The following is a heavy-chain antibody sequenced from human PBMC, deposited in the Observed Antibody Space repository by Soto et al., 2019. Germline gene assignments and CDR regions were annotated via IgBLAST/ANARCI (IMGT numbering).Heavy chain of an antibody. CDR2: IWYDGSNK. Sequence: QVQLVESGGGVVQPGRSLRLSCAASGFTFSSYGMHWVRQAPGKGLEWVAVIWYDGSNKYYADSVKGRFTISRDNSKNTLYLQMNSLRAEDTAVYYCARGWELADADAFDIWGQGTMVTVSS. D-gene: IGHD1-26*01. J-gene: IGHJ3*02. CDR1: GFTFSSYG. CDR3: ARGWELADADAFDI. V-gene: IGHV3-33*01.